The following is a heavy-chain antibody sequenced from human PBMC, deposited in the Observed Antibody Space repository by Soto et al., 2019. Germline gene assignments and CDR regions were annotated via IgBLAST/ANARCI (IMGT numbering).Heavy chain of an antibody. CDR2: IYSGGST. J-gene: IGHJ6*02. CDR1: GLTVSSNY. Sequence: WGSLRLSVAASGLTVSSNYRSWFRQAPGKGLEWVSVIYSGGSTYYADSVKGRFTISRANSKNTLYLQMNSLRAEDTDVYYCARGAWAGYYRSGMDVWGQGTTVTVSS. V-gene: IGHV3-53*01. CDR3: ARGAWAGYYRSGMDV. D-gene: IGHD3-9*01.